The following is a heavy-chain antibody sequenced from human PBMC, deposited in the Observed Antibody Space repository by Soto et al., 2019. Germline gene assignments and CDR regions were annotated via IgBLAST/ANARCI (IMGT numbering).Heavy chain of an antibody. J-gene: IGHJ6*02. CDR3: AKSLSTAVNYGLDV. D-gene: IGHD2-2*01. CDR2: ISDDGDST. CDR1: GFTFSDNA. Sequence: EVQVLESGGGLVQPGGSLRLSCGASGFTFSDNAMTWVRQAPGKGLEWVSSISDDGDSTYYADSVKGRFAVSRDNSKNTLFLHMNSLGAEDTAVYYCAKSLSTAVNYGLDVWGQGTSVTVSS. V-gene: IGHV3-23*01.